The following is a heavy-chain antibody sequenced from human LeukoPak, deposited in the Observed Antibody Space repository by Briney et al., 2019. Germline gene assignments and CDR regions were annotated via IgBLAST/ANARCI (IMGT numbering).Heavy chain of an antibody. CDR2: IIPILGIA. D-gene: IGHD6-19*01. CDR3: ARVGTGYSSGWYVDY. J-gene: IGHJ4*02. Sequence: SVKVSCKASGGTFSSYAISWVRQTPGQGLEWMGRIIPILGIANYAQKFQGRVTITADKSTSTAYMELSSLRSEDTAVYYCARVGTGYSSGWYVDYWGQGTLVTVSS. CDR1: GGTFSSYA. V-gene: IGHV1-69*04.